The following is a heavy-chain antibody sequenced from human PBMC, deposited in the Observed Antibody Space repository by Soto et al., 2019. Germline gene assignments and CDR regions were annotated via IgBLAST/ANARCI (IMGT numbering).Heavy chain of an antibody. D-gene: IGHD3-9*01. CDR2: IWYDGSNK. CDR1: GFTFSSYG. CDR3: ARDRRRYFDWLSSYIFDY. J-gene: IGHJ4*02. V-gene: IGHV3-33*01. Sequence: PGGSLRLSCAASGFTFSSYGMHWVRQAPGKGLEWVAVIWYDGSNKYYADTVKGRFTIYRDNSKNTLNMKMNSLRAEDTAVYYCARDRRRYFDWLSSYIFDYWGQGTLVTVSS.